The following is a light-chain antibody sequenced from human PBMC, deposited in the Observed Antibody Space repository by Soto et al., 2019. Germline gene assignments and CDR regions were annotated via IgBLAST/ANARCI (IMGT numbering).Light chain of an antibody. CDR3: AVWGNKLDGPGV. V-gene: IGLV1-44*01. Sequence: QPVLTQPPSASGPPGQRVTISCSGSSSTIGSNPVDWYQQLPGTAPKLLIYSHDQRPLGVPDRFSASRSGTSASLAISGLQPGDEGIYYCAVWGNKLDGPGVFGGGTKVTVL. CDR1: SSTIGSNP. J-gene: IGLJ3*02. CDR2: SHD.